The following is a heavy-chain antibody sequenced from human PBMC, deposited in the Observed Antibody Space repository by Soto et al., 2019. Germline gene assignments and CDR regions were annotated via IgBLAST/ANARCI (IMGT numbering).Heavy chain of an antibody. CDR1: GYSFTTFW. Sequence: PGESLKISCKASGYSFTTFWIGWVRQMPGKGLEWMGIIDPGDSDTRYSPSFQGQVTISADKSISTAYLQWSSLKASDTAMYYCARQVLGVPAPAGNYNMDVWGQGTTVTVSS. CDR3: ARQVLGVPAPAGNYNMDV. J-gene: IGHJ6*02. D-gene: IGHD6-13*01. CDR2: IDPGDSDT. V-gene: IGHV5-51*01.